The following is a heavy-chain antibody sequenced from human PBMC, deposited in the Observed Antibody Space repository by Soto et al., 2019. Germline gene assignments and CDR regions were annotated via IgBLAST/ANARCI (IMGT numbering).Heavy chain of an antibody. J-gene: IGHJ4*02. CDR2: IYPGDSDT. D-gene: IGHD6-25*01. CDR3: ARVDSSGCSEY. V-gene: IGHV5-51*01. Sequence: GESLKISCKGSGYSFTSYWIGWVRQMPGKGLECMGFIYPGDSDTTYSPSFQGHVTISADKYSSTAYLQWSSLKASDTAMYYCARVDSSGCSEYWGQGTLVTVSS. CDR1: GYSFTSYW.